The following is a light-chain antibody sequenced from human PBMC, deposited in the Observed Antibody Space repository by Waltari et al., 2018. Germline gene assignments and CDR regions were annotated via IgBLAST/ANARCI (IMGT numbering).Light chain of an antibody. CDR2: DVT. Sequence: QSPLTPPRPVSGSLGLSVTISCTGTSTDVSGYNSVSWYQQLPGEAPQLIIYDVTQRPSGDPDRFSGSKSGNAASLTISGLQGEDEADYYCCSYADRFTVILFGAGTKLTVL. CDR3: CSYADRFTVIL. CDR1: STDVSGYNS. J-gene: IGLJ3*02. V-gene: IGLV2-11*01.